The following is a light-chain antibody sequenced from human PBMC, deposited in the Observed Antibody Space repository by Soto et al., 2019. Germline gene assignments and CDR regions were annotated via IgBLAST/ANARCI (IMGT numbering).Light chain of an antibody. CDR2: GAS. V-gene: IGKV1-39*01. J-gene: IGKJ4*01. CDR3: QQSFLTPFT. CDR1: QRIDKY. Sequence: DIQMTQSPTSLSSSVGDTVTISCRASQRIDKYLNWYQQIPGKAPKVLIFGASSLNTGVPSRFSGSGSGTDFTLTITSLQVEDVAIYFCQQSFLTPFTFGGGSRV.